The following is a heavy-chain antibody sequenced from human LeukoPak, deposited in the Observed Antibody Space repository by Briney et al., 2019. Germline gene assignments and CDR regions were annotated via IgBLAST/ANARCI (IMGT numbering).Heavy chain of an antibody. CDR2: INPNSGGT. Sequence: VASVKVSCKASGYTFTGYYMHWVRQAPGQGLEWMGWINPNSGGTNYAQKFQGRVTMTRDMSTSTVYMELSSLRSEDTAVYYCARDSRVRGVILWWGQGTLVTVSS. CDR3: ARDSRVRGVILW. V-gene: IGHV1-2*02. J-gene: IGHJ4*02. CDR1: GYTFTGYY. D-gene: IGHD3-10*01.